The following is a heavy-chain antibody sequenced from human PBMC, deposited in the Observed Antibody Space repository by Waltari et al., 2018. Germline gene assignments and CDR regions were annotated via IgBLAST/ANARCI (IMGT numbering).Heavy chain of an antibody. CDR2: ISSIGSIK. Sequence: EVQLVESGGGLVQPGGSLRISCTVSGFTFGNYNMNWVRRAPGKVLGWVSYISSIGSIKYYTDSVNGRFTISRDNAKNSLYLQMNSLRAEDTAVYYCARRGDVYNYGLNTWGQGTLVTVSS. CDR1: GFTFGNYN. J-gene: IGHJ5*02. V-gene: IGHV3-48*04. CDR3: ARRGDVYNYGLNT. D-gene: IGHD5-12*01.